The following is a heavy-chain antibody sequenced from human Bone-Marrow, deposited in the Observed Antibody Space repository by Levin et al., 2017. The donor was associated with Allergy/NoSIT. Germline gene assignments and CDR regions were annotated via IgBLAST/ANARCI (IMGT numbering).Heavy chain of an antibody. CDR1: GFTFSSYA. CDR3: AEFYCSGGSCYSVPLD. Sequence: GGSLRLSCAASGFTFSSYAMSWVRQAPGKGLEWVSAISGSGGSTYYADSVKGRFTISRDNSKNTLYLQMNSLRAEDTAVYYCAEFYCSGGSCYSVPLDWGQGTLVTVSS. J-gene: IGHJ4*02. V-gene: IGHV3-23*01. D-gene: IGHD2-15*01. CDR2: ISGSGGST.